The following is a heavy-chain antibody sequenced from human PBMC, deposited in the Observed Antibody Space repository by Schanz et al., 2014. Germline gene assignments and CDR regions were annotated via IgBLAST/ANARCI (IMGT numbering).Heavy chain of an antibody. D-gene: IGHD4-17*01. CDR3: VKDTNGGDSGNYHAFDV. Sequence: EMQLVESGGGLVQPGRSLRLSCAASGFTFEDYAMHWVRRVPGKGLEWVAGLSWNRRSVGYADSVKGRFTISRDNANNTLDLQMKSLRPEDTALYYCVKDTNGGDSGNYHAFDVWGQGTRVTVSS. V-gene: IGHV3-9*01. J-gene: IGHJ3*01. CDR1: GFTFEDYA. CDR2: LSWNRRSV.